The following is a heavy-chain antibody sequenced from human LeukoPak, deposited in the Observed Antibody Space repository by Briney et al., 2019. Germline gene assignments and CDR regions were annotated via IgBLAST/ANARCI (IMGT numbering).Heavy chain of an antibody. J-gene: IGHJ4*02. CDR1: GYTFTSYY. CDR3: ARDKEGVDYYDSSGYSRELDY. V-gene: IGHV1-46*01. CDR2: INPSGGST. D-gene: IGHD3-22*01. Sequence: ASVKVSCKASGYTFTSYYMHWVRQAPGQGLEWMGIINPSGGSTSYAQKFQGRVTMTRDTSTSTVYMELSSLRSEDTAVYYCARDKEGVDYYDSSGYSRELDYWGQGTLVTVSS.